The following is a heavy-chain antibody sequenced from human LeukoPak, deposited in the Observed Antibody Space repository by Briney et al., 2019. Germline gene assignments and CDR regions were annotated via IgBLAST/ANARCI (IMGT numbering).Heavy chain of an antibody. V-gene: IGHV3-11*01. CDR3: ARVATGRYYFDY. J-gene: IGHJ4*02. D-gene: IGHD5-24*01. Sequence: PGGSLRLSCAASGFTVSSNYMTWIRQAPGKGLEWVSYISSSGNIIYYADSVKGRVTISRDNTKNSLNLQMNSLRAEDTAVYYCARVATGRYYFDYWGQGALVAVSS. CDR1: GFTVSSNY. CDR2: ISSSGNII.